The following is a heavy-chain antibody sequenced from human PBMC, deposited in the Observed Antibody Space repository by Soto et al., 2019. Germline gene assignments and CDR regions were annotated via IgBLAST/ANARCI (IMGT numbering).Heavy chain of an antibody. CDR3: ARVRVELNYYYYGMDV. CDR2: IIPIFGTA. CDR1: GGTFSSYA. V-gene: IGHV1-69*01. J-gene: IGHJ6*02. D-gene: IGHD1-26*01. Sequence: QVQLVQSGAEVKKPGSSVKVSCKASGGTFSSYAISWVRQAPGQGLEWMGGIIPIFGTANYAQKFQGRVRSTADEATSTAYMELSSLRSEDTAVYYCARVRVELNYYYYGMDVWGQGTTVTVSS.